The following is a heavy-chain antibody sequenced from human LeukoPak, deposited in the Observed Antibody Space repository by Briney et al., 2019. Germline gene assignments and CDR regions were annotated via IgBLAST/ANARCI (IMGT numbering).Heavy chain of an antibody. CDR2: IYYSGST. D-gene: IGHD5-24*01. V-gene: IGHV4-31*03. CDR3: ARVAAATTNPRFDY. Sequence: TSQTLSLTCTVSGGSISSGDYYWSWVRQPPGKGLEWIGYIYYSGSTYYYPSLKSRFTISVDTSKNQFSLKLSFVTAADTADYYCARVAAATTNPRFDYWGQGTLATVSS. CDR1: GGSISSGDYY. J-gene: IGHJ4*02.